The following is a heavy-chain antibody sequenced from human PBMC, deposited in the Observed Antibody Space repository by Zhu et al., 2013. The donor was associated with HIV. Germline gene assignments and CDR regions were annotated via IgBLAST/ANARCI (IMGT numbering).Heavy chain of an antibody. CDR1: GGTFTNYA. J-gene: IGHJ5*02. CDR3: ARDPEIVTETYLNPNYFDT. Sequence: QVQLVQSGAEVKKPGSSVTVSCKASGGTFTNYAISWVRQAPRQGLQWMGWIIPFFGITNYAQKFQGRVTITADESTSTAYMQLRSLRSDDTAVYYCARDPEIVTETYLNPNYFDTWGQGTLITVSS. V-gene: IGHV1-69*12. D-gene: IGHD1-7*01. CDR2: IIPFFGIT.